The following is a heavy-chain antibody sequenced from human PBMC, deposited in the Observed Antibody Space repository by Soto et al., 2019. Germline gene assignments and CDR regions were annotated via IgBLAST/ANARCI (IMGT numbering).Heavy chain of an antibody. CDR1: GGSISSSSYY. CDR3: ARPTTVTKIFDY. J-gene: IGHJ4*02. D-gene: IGHD4-17*01. V-gene: IGHV4-39*01. CDR2: IYYSGST. Sequence: SETLSLTCTVSGGSISSSSYYWGWIRQPPGKGLEWIGSIYYSGSTYYNPSPKSRVTISVDTSKNQFSLKLSSVTAAYTAVYYCARPTTVTKIFDYWGQGTLVTVSS.